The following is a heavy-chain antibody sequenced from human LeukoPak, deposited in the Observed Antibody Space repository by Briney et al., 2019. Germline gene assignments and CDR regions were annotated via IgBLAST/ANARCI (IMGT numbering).Heavy chain of an antibody. Sequence: AGRSLRLSCAASQFTFSNYAMSWVRQAPGKGLEWVSAISGSGHTTYFGDSVTGRFTISRDNPKNTVYLQMNSLSAEDTAVYYCAKGPAPYCSGGSCYSPHWYFDLWGRGTLVTVSS. D-gene: IGHD2-15*01. CDR1: QFTFSNYA. CDR2: ISGSGHTT. V-gene: IGHV3-23*01. CDR3: AKGPAPYCSGGSCYSPHWYFDL. J-gene: IGHJ2*01.